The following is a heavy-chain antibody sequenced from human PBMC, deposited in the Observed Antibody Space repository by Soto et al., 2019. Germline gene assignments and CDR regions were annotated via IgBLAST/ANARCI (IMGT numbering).Heavy chain of an antibody. D-gene: IGHD2-2*01. CDR1: GFTFSSYA. J-gene: IGHJ4*02. Sequence: GGSLRLSCAASGFTFSSYAMSWVRQAPGKGLEWVSAISGSGGSTYYADSVKGRFTISRDNSKNTLYLQRNSLRAEDTAVYYCAKAHPPPVVPAAIGFRYYFDYWGQGTLVTVSS. V-gene: IGHV3-23*01. CDR3: AKAHPPPVVPAAIGFRYYFDY. CDR2: ISGSGGST.